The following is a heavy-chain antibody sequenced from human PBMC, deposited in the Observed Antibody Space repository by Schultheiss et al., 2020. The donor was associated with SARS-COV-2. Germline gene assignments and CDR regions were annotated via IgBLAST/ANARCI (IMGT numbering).Heavy chain of an antibody. CDR2: ISYDGRNK. J-gene: IGHJ4*02. CDR3: ARSDQSSGLDY. CDR1: GFAFSSYG. Sequence: GESLKISCAASGFAFSSYGMHWVRQAPGKGLEWVAVISYDGRNKYYADSVKGRFTISRDNSKNTLYLQMNSLRAEDTAVYYCARSDQSSGLDYWGQGTLVTVSS. V-gene: IGHV3-30*03. D-gene: IGHD6-19*01.